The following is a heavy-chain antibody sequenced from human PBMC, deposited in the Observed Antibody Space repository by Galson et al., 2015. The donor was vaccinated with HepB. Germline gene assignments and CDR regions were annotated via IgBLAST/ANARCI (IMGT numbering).Heavy chain of an antibody. D-gene: IGHD3-22*01. V-gene: IGHV1-18*01. CDR2: ISAYNGNT. J-gene: IGHJ1*01. CDR3: ARGIAYYDSSGYYYREYFQH. Sequence: SVKVSCKASGYTFTSYGISWVRQAPGQGLEWMGWISAYNGNTNYAQKLQGRVTMTTDTSTSTAYMELRSLRSDDTAVYYCARGIAYYDSSGYYYREYFQHWGQGTLVTVSS. CDR1: GYTFTSYG.